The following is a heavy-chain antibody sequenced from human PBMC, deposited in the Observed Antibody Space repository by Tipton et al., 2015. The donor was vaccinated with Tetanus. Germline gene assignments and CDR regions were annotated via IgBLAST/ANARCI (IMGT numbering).Heavy chain of an antibody. CDR3: ARDVWRYYDSSGYQDHDAFDI. CDR1: GGSISTYY. D-gene: IGHD3-22*01. J-gene: IGHJ3*02. Sequence: GLVKPSETLSLTCTVSGGSISTYYWSWIRQPAGKGLEWIGRIYTSGSTNYNPPLKRRVTMSVDTSNTQFSLSLSSVTAADTAVYYCARDVWRYYDSSGYQDHDAFDIWGQGTMVTVSS. CDR2: IYTSGST. V-gene: IGHV4-4*07.